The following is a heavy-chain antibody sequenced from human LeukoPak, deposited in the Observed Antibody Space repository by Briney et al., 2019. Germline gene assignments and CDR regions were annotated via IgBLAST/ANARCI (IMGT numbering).Heavy chain of an antibody. J-gene: IGHJ5*02. CDR2: LYYSGTT. Sequence: KASETLSLTCTVSGGSISSTSYYWGWIRQPPGKGLEWIGSLYYSGTTLYNPSLKSRVTMSVDTSKNQFSLKLNSVTAADTAVYYCARHNFGRTYYYDRSGYPQGLDPWGQGTLVTVSS. D-gene: IGHD3-22*01. CDR3: ARHNFGRTYYYDRSGYPQGLDP. V-gene: IGHV4-39*01. CDR1: GGSISSTSYY.